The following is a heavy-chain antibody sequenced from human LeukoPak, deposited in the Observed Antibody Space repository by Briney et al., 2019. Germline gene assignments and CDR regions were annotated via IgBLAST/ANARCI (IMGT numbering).Heavy chain of an antibody. D-gene: IGHD2-15*01. Sequence: ASVKVSCKASGYTFTNYYIHWVRQAPGQGLECMGIINPSGGSTSYAQKFQGRVTMTRDTSISTAYMELSRLRSDDTAVYYCARGTVVVVAATGYWFDPWGQGTLVTVSS. CDR2: INPSGGST. CDR1: GYTFTNYY. V-gene: IGHV1-46*01. J-gene: IGHJ5*02. CDR3: ARGTVVVVAATGYWFDP.